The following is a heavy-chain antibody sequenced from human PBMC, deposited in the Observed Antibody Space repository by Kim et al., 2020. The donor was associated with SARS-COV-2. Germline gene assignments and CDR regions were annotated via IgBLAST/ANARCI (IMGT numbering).Heavy chain of an antibody. Sequence: GGSLRLSCAASGFTFSSYDMHWVRQATGKGLEWVSAIGTAGDTYYPGSVKGRFTISRENAKNSLYLQMNSLRAGDTAVYYCARDGGSGDAFDIWGQGTMVTVSS. J-gene: IGHJ3*02. CDR2: IGTAGDT. CDR1: GFTFSSYD. CDR3: ARDGGSGDAFDI. V-gene: IGHV3-13*01. D-gene: IGHD3-10*01.